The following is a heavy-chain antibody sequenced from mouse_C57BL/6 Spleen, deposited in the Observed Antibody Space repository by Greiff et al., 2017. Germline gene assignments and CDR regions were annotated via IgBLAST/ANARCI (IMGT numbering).Heavy chain of an antibody. CDR2: IHPSDSDT. Sequence: QVQLQQPGAELVKPGASVKVSCKASGYTFTSYWMHWVKQRPGQGLEWIGRIHPSDSDTNYNQKFKGKATLTVDKSSSTAYMQLSSLTSEDSAVYYCAPATVVATHGFAYWGQGTLVTVSA. CDR1: GYTFTSYW. V-gene: IGHV1-74*01. J-gene: IGHJ3*01. D-gene: IGHD1-1*01. CDR3: APATVVATHGFAY.